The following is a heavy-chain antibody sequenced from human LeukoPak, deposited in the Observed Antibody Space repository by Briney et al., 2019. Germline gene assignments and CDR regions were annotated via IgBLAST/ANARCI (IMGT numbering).Heavy chain of an antibody. Sequence: ASVKVSCKASGYTFTSYAMNWVRQAPGQGLEWMGWINPNSGGTNYAQKFQGRVTMTRDTSISTAYMELSRLRSDDTAVYYCARTWFGELLSFWFDPWGQGTLVTVSS. V-gene: IGHV1-2*02. CDR3: ARTWFGELLSFWFDP. CDR2: INPNSGGT. CDR1: GYTFTSYA. D-gene: IGHD3-10*01. J-gene: IGHJ5*02.